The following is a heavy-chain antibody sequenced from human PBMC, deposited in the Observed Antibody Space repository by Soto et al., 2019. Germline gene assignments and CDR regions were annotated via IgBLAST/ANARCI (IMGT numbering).Heavy chain of an antibody. CDR3: ARGGDSGYDFRV. V-gene: IGHV1-46*01. CDR2: INPNGGST. CDR1: GYTFTSYY. Sequence: VKVSCKASGYTFTSYYMHWVRQAPGQGLEWMGIINPNGGSTSYAQKFQGRVTMTRNTSMSTAYMELSSLRSEDTAVYYCARGGDSGYDFRVWGQGTLVTVSS. D-gene: IGHD5-12*01. J-gene: IGHJ4*02.